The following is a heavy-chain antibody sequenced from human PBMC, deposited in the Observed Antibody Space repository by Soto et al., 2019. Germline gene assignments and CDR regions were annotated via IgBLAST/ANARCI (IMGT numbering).Heavy chain of an antibody. J-gene: IGHJ4*02. CDR2: IYSDGRT. V-gene: IGHV3-53*02. D-gene: IGHD6-13*01. CDR3: ARCSGWYGQCYFDC. CDR1: GFIVSSSY. Sequence: DVQLVETGGGLIQPGWSLRLSCAASGFIVSSSYMSWVRQAPGKGLEWVSVIYSDGRTYYADSVRGRFTISRDNSKNTLYLQMSRLSAEDTAVYYFARCSGWYGQCYFDCWGQGTLVTVSS.